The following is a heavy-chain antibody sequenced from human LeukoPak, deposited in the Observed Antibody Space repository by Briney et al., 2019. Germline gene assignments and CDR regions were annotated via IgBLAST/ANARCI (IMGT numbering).Heavy chain of an antibody. V-gene: IGHV1-8*01. Sequence: ASVKVSCKASGYTFTSYDINWVRQANGQGLEWMGWMNPNSGNTGYAQKFQGRVTMTRNTSISTAFMELSSLRSEDTAVYYCARRNTIMVAGLDYWGQGTLVTVSS. CDR2: MNPNSGNT. D-gene: IGHD5-24*01. CDR3: ARRNTIMVAGLDY. J-gene: IGHJ4*02. CDR1: GYTFTSYD.